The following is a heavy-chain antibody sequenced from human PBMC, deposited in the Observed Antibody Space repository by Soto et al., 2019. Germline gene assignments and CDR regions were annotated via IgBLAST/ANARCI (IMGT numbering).Heavy chain of an antibody. J-gene: IGHJ4*02. D-gene: IGHD6-19*01. CDR2: IYHSGST. V-gene: IGHV4-30-2*01. CDR3: ARGGAVDGTPLGY. CDR1: GGSIGSGGYS. Sequence: LSLTCAVSGGSIGSGGYSWNWIRQPPGKGLEWIGYIYHSGSTYYNPSLKSRVTISVDRSKNQFSLRLSSVTAADTAVYYCARGGAVDGTPLGYWGQGTLVTVSS.